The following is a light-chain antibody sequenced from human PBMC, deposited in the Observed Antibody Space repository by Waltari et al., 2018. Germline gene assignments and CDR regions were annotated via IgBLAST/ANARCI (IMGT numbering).Light chain of an antibody. J-gene: IGKJ2*01. CDR2: KSS. CDR1: QSISIW. CDR3: QHYDNYPVA. Sequence: DIQMTQSPSTLSASVGDRVSITCRASQSISIWLAWYQQRSGKAPKLLISKSSSLESGVPSRFGGSGSGTEFTLTITNLHPDDFATYYCQHYDNYPVAFGQGTKLEIK. V-gene: IGKV1-5*03.